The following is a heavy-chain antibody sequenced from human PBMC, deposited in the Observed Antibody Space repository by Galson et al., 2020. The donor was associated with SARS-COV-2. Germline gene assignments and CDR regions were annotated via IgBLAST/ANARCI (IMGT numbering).Heavy chain of an antibody. D-gene: IGHD3-22*01. Sequence: GGSLRLSCAASGFTFSSYLMSWVRQAPGKGLEWVANIKQDGSEKYYVDSVKGRFTISRDNAKNSLYLQMNSLIAEDTAVYYCARVMIVVMDSSLDPWGQGTLVTVSS. V-gene: IGHV3-7*03. CDR3: ARVMIVVMDSSLDP. J-gene: IGHJ5*02. CDR1: GFTFSSYL. CDR2: IKQDGSEK.